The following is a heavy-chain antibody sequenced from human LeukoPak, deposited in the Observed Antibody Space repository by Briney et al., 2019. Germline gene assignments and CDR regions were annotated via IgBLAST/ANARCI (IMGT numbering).Heavy chain of an antibody. Sequence: GESLKISCKGYGYSFTTYWIGWVRQMPGKGLEWMGIIYPGDSDTRYSPSFQGQVTISADKSISTAYPQWSSLKASDTAMYFCARVNYGDFYFDYWGQGTLVTVSS. V-gene: IGHV5-51*01. CDR1: GYSFTTYW. J-gene: IGHJ4*02. CDR2: IYPGDSDT. D-gene: IGHD4-17*01. CDR3: ARVNYGDFYFDY.